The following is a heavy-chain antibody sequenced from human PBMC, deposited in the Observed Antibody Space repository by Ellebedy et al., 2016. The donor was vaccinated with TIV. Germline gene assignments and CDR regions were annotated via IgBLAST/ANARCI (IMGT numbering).Heavy chain of an antibody. J-gene: IGHJ6*02. CDR3: ARDKGEVAAGNPYGMDV. Sequence: GESLKISXAASGFTFSDYYMSWIRQAPGKGLEWVSYISSSGSTIYYADSVKGRFTISRDNAKNTLYLQMNRLRVEDTAVYYCARDKGEVAAGNPYGMDVWGQGTTVTVSS. CDR2: ISSSGSTI. CDR1: GFTFSDYY. V-gene: IGHV3-11*01. D-gene: IGHD6-13*01.